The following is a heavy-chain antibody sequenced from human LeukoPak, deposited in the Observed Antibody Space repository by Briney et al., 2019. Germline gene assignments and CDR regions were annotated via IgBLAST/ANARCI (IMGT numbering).Heavy chain of an antibody. CDR2: ININSGGT. Sequence: ASVKVSRKASGYTFTCYYMHWVRQAPGQGLEWMGWININSGGTNYDQKFQGRGTMTRNTSISTAYMVMGRRRSDDTAVYYCASEDSSGWSHFDYWGQGTLVTVSS. J-gene: IGHJ4*02. D-gene: IGHD6-19*01. CDR3: ASEDSSGWSHFDY. CDR1: GYTFTCYY. V-gene: IGHV1-2*02.